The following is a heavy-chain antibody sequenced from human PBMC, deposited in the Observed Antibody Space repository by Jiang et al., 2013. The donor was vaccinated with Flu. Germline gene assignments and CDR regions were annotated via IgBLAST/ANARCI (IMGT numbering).Heavy chain of an antibody. V-gene: IGHV3-21*01. D-gene: IGHD3-22*01. J-gene: IGHJ4*02. Sequence: VSSISSSSSYIYYADSVKGRFTISRDNAKNSLYLQMNSLRAEDTAVYYCARLGSDYYDSSGDEYYFDYWGQGTLVTVSS. CDR3: ARLGSDYYDSSGDEYYFDY. CDR2: ISSSSSYI.